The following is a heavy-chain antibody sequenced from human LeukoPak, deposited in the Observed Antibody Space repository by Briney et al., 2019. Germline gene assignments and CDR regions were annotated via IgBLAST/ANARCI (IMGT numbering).Heavy chain of an antibody. Sequence: ASVKVSCKASGYTFTSYDINWVRQATGQGLEWMGWINTNTGNPTYAQGFTGRFVFSLDTSVSTAYLQISSLKAEDTAVYYCARDLGIAAAGTHWFDPWGQGTLVTVSS. D-gene: IGHD6-13*01. CDR3: ARDLGIAAAGTHWFDP. J-gene: IGHJ5*02. CDR1: GYTFTSYD. V-gene: IGHV7-4-1*02. CDR2: INTNTGNP.